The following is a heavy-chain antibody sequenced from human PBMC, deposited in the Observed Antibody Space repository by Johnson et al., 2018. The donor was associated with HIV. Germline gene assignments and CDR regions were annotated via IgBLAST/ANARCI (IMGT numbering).Heavy chain of an antibody. Sequence: VQLVESGGGLIQPGGSLRLSCAASGFTVSSNYMSWVRQAPGKGLEWVSVIYSGGSTYYADSVKGRFTISRDNSKNTLYLQMNSLRAEDTAVYYCARGYYYDSSGSDDAFDIWGQGTMVTVSS. CDR2: IYSGGST. CDR3: ARGYYYDSSGSDDAFDI. CDR1: GFTVSSNY. D-gene: IGHD3-22*01. V-gene: IGHV3-66*01. J-gene: IGHJ3*02.